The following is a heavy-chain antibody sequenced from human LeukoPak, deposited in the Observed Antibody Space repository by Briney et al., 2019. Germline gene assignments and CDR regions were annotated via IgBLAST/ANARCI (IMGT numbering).Heavy chain of an antibody. D-gene: IGHD6-13*01. Sequence: PSETLSLTCAVYGGSFSGYYWSWIRQPLGKGLEWIGEINHSGSTNYNPSLKSRVTISVDTSKNQFSLKLSSVTAADTAVYYCARTIAAARKFDPWGQGTLVTVSS. CDR3: ARTIAAARKFDP. J-gene: IGHJ5*02. V-gene: IGHV4-34*01. CDR2: INHSGST. CDR1: GGSFSGYY.